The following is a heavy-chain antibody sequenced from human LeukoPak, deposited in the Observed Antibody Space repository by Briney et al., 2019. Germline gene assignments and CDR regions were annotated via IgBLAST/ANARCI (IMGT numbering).Heavy chain of an antibody. CDR3: AREGWQKIDY. J-gene: IGHJ4*02. CDR2: ISSSSYI. Sequence: GGSLRLSCAASGFTFSSYEMNWVRQAPGKGLEWVSSISSSSYIYYADSVKGRFTISRDNAKNSLYLQMNSLRAEDTAVYYCAREGWQKIDYWGQGTLVTVSS. V-gene: IGHV3-21*01. CDR1: GFTFSSYE. D-gene: IGHD2-15*01.